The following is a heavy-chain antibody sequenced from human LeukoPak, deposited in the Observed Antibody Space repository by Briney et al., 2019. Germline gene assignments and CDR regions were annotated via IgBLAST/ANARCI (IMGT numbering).Heavy chain of an antibody. D-gene: IGHD3-16*01. J-gene: IGHJ4*02. CDR3: AEDLSEIPGGMGELPRGL. CDR1: GFTFSDYY. V-gene: IGHV3-30*18. Sequence: PGGSLRLSCAASGFTFSDYYMSWIRQAPGKGLEWVAVISSDGSNKYYADSVKGRFTISRDNSKNTLYLQMNSLRAEDTAVYYCAEDLSEIPGGMGELPRGLWGQGTLVTVSS. CDR2: ISSDGSNK.